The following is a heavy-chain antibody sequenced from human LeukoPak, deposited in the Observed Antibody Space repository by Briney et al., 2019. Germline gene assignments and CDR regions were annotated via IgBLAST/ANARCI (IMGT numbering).Heavy chain of an antibody. J-gene: IGHJ4*02. CDR1: GFTLSTCG. CDR2: ISHDGNSK. Sequence: PGGSLRLSCAASGFTLSTCGMHWVRQAPGKGLEWVAMISHDGNSKQYADFAKGRFTISRDNSKNTLYLEMNSLRAEDTAVYYCAKLTTSWGQGTLVTVSS. CDR3: AKLTTS. V-gene: IGHV3-30*18. D-gene: IGHD4-11*01.